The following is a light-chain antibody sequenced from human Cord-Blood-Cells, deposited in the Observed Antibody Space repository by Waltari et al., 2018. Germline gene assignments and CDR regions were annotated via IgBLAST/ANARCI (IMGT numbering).Light chain of an antibody. CDR1: QRVSSY. V-gene: IGKV3-11*01. J-gene: IGKJ4*01. CDR2: DAS. CDR3: QQRSNWPGLT. Sequence: ELVLTQSPATLSLSPGESATLPCRASQRVSSYLAWYQQKPGQAPRLLIYDASNRATGIPARFSGSGSGTDFTLTISSLEPEDFAVYYCQQRSNWPGLTFGGGTKVEIK.